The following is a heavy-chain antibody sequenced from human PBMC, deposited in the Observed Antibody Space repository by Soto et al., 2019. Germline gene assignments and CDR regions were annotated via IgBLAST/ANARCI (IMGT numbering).Heavy chain of an antibody. CDR1: GFSLSTSGVG. CDR2: IYWDDDK. V-gene: IGHV2-5*02. Sequence: QITLKESGPTLVKPTQTLTLTCTFSGFSLSTSGVGVGWIRQPPGKALEWLALIYWDDDKRYSPSLKSRLTITKDTSKNQVVLTMTNMDPVDTATYYCAHIEYYYDSSGYPFYYFDYWGQGTLVTVSS. D-gene: IGHD3-22*01. CDR3: AHIEYYYDSSGYPFYYFDY. J-gene: IGHJ4*02.